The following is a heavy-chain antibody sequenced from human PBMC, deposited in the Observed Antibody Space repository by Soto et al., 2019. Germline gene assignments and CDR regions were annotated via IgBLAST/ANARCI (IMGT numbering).Heavy chain of an antibody. CDR1: GVPISTDDYY. D-gene: IGHD2-2*02. Sequence: SETLSLTCTVSGVPISTDDYYWTWIRQPPGKGLEWIGYIYYSGSTYYNWSLKSRVTISIDTSKNQFSLNLSSVTAADTAVYYCARGDIVVVPAAISPRHYGMDVWGQGTTVTVSS. J-gene: IGHJ6*02. CDR3: ARGDIVVVPAAISPRHYGMDV. CDR2: IYYSGST. V-gene: IGHV4-30-4*01.